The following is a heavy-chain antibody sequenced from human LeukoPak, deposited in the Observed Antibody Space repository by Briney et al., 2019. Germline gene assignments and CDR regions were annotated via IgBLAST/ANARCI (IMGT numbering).Heavy chain of an antibody. V-gene: IGHV3-15*01. Sequence: GGSLRLSCAASGFTSSNAWMSWVRQAPGKGLEWVGRIKSKTDGGTTDYAAPVKGRFTISRDDSKNTLYLQMNSLKTEDTAVYYCTTFYYDFWSGYYMIFADWGQGTLVTVSS. CDR3: TTFYYDFWSGYYMIFAD. D-gene: IGHD3-3*01. CDR2: IKSKTDGGTT. J-gene: IGHJ4*02. CDR1: GFTSSNAW.